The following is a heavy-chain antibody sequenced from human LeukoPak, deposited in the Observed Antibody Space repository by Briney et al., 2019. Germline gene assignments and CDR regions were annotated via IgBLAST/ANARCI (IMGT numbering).Heavy chain of an antibody. J-gene: IGHJ6*02. CDR1: GFTFSRYW. Sequence: PGGSLRLSCAASGFTFSRYWMSWVRQAPGKGLEWVANIKQDGSEKYYVDSVKGRFTISRDNAKNSVYLQMNSLRADDTAVYYCARDGGTGYGLSYFYYDMDVWGQGTTVTVSS. CDR3: ARDGGTGYGLSYFYYDMDV. D-gene: IGHD3-16*01. V-gene: IGHV3-7*01. CDR2: IKQDGSEK.